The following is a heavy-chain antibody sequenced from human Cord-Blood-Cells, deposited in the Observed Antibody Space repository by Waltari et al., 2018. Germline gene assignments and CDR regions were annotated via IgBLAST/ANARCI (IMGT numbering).Heavy chain of an antibody. V-gene: IGHV3-21*01. Sequence: EVQLVESGGGLVKPGGSLRLSCAASGFTFSSYSMNWVRQAPGKGLGGVSSISSSSSYIYYADSVKGRFTISRDNAKNSLYLQMNSLRAEDTAVYYCARDLAAAGFDYWGQGTLVTVSS. CDR3: ARDLAAAGFDY. CDR1: GFTFSSYS. J-gene: IGHJ4*02. CDR2: ISSSSSYI. D-gene: IGHD6-13*01.